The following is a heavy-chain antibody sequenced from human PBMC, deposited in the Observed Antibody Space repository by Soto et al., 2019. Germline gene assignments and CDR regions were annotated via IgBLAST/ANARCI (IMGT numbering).Heavy chain of an antibody. CDR3: ARGVTAGVDY. CDR1: GYSFTSLD. Sequence: QVQLVQSGAEVREPGASVKVSCKASGYSFTSLDINWVRQTTGQGLEWMGWMQPSSGRTGYAQKFQGRVTMTRDTSINSAYMELSSLTSDDTAFYYCARGVTAGVDYWGQATLVTVSS. J-gene: IGHJ4*02. CDR2: MQPSSGRT. D-gene: IGHD1-26*01. V-gene: IGHV1-8*02.